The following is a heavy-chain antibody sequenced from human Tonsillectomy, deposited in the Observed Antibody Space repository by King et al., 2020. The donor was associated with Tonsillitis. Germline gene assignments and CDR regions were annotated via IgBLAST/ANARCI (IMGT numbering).Heavy chain of an antibody. V-gene: IGHV3-49*04. CDR3: TRDDVGDFWSGYSKYYFDY. D-gene: IGHD3-3*01. Sequence: VQLVESGGGLVQPGRSLRLSCTASGFNFGDYAMTWVRQAPGKGLEWVGFIRSKGLGGTTEYDASGKGRFTISRDDAKRIAYLQMNSLKTEDTAVYYCTRDDVGDFWSGYSKYYFDYWGQGILVTVSS. CDR1: GFNFGDYA. CDR2: IRSKGLGGTT. J-gene: IGHJ4*02.